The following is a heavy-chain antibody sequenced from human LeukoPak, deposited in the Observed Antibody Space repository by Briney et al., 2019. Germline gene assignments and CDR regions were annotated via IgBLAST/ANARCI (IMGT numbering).Heavy chain of an antibody. CDR1: GYTFTGYY. V-gene: IGHV1-2*02. D-gene: IGHD3-10*01. CDR2: INPNSGGT. J-gene: IGHJ3*02. Sequence: ASVKVSCKASGYTFTGYYMHWVRQAPGQGLEWMGWINPNSGGTNYAQKFQGRVTMTRDTSISTAYMELSRLRSDDTAVYYCARDLDGDDAFDIWGQGTMVTVSS. CDR3: ARDLDGDDAFDI.